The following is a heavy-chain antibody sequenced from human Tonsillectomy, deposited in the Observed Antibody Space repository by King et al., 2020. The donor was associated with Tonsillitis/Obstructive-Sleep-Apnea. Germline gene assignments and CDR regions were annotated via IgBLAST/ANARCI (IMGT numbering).Heavy chain of an antibody. CDR2: ISSSSSYI. V-gene: IGHV3-21*01. CDR3: ARDQPTYCSGGSCYRNYMDV. CDR1: GFTFSSYS. Sequence: VQLVESGGGLVKPGGSLRLSCAASGFTFSSYSMNWVRQAPGKGLEWVSSISSSSSYIYYADSVKGRFTISRDNAKNSLYLQMNSLRAEDTAVYYCARDQPTYCSGGSCYRNYMDVWGKGTTVTVSS. J-gene: IGHJ6*03. D-gene: IGHD2-15*01.